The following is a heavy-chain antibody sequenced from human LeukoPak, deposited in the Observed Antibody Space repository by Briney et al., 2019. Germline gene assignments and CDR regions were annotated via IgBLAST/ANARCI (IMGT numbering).Heavy chain of an antibody. CDR1: GFNFSSYR. CDR3: AKGYCRSASCRRGASWRFNP. CDR2: IRYDGSNK. J-gene: IGHJ5*02. D-gene: IGHD2-15*01. V-gene: IGHV3-30*02. Sequence: GGALLLSCSATGFNFSSYRMHSVRQAPGKGLEGVPFIRYDGSNKYYADSVKGRFTISRDNPKNTLYLQMNSLRAEDTCVYYCAKGYCRSASCRRGASWRFNPWGHGTLATVSS.